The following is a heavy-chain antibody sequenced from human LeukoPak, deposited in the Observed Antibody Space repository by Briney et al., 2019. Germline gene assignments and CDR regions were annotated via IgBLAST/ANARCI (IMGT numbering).Heavy chain of an antibody. Sequence: SETLSLICAVSGGSISSGGYSWSWIRQPPGKGLEWIGYIYHSGSTYYNPSLKSRVTISVDRSKNQFSLKLSSVTAADTAVYYCARGRYCSSTSCYRGDDAFDIWGQGTMVTVSS. CDR1: GGSISSGGYS. D-gene: IGHD2-2*02. J-gene: IGHJ3*02. V-gene: IGHV4-30-2*01. CDR3: ARGRYCSSTSCYRGDDAFDI. CDR2: IYHSGST.